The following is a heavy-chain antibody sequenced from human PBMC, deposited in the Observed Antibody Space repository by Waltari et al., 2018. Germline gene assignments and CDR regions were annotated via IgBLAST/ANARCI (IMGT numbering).Heavy chain of an antibody. V-gene: IGHV4-31*03. J-gene: IGHJ4*02. CDR1: GASISSSGSY. Sequence: QVHLQESGPGLLKPSQTLSLNCTVSGASISSSGSYWTWIRQHPGKGLEWIGFVYSSGSTYSTPSLERRVTISLDTSKSQFSLKLTSVTAADTALYYCVRDRGSLSFTDWGQGTLVTVSS. CDR2: VYSSGST. D-gene: IGHD2-15*01. CDR3: VRDRGSLSFTD.